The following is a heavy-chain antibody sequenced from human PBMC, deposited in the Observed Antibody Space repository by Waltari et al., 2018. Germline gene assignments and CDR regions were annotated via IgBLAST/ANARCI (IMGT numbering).Heavy chain of an antibody. CDR1: GFVFDEFT. Sequence: EVNLDESGGAVVQPGGSLRLSCTASGFVFDEFTMQWVRQVPGSGLQWVALISWDGGDTYYADSVKGRFTISRDNSRNSLYLEMKTLTLEDTALYYCATSDYAGKGDYWGHGTLVTVSS. V-gene: IGHV3-43*01. D-gene: IGHD5-12*01. CDR3: ATSDYAGKGDY. J-gene: IGHJ4*01. CDR2: ISWDGGDT.